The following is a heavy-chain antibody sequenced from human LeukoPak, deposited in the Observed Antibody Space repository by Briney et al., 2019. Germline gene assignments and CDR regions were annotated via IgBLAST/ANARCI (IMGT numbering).Heavy chain of an antibody. CDR1: GGSISNYY. CDR3: ARGYYGSGSPFDY. Sequence: SETLSLTCTVSGGSISNYYWSWIRQPPGKGLEWLGYIYYSGSTNYNPSLKSRVTISVDTSKNQFSLKLSSVTAADTAVYHCARGYYGSGSPFDYWGQGTLVTVSS. CDR2: IYYSGST. D-gene: IGHD3-10*01. J-gene: IGHJ4*02. V-gene: IGHV4-59*08.